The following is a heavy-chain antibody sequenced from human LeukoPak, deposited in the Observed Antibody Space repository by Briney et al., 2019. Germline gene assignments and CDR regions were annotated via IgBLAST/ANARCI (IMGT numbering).Heavy chain of an antibody. V-gene: IGHV1-24*01. CDR2: FDPEDGET. Sequence: GASVKVSCKVSGYTLTELSMHWVRQAPGKGLGWMGGFDPEDGETIYAQKFQGRVTMTEDTSTDTAYMELSSLRSEDTAVYYCASTVLSSTSPFDYWGQGTLVTVSS. J-gene: IGHJ4*02. CDR3: ASTVLSSTSPFDY. CDR1: GYTLTELS. D-gene: IGHD2-2*01.